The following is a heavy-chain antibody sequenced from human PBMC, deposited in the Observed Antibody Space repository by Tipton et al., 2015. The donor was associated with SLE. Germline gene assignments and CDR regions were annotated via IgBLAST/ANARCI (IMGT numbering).Heavy chain of an antibody. Sequence: TLSLTCTVSGGSIRSRSYYWGSIRPPPGNWPAWFGSFYYRRTTYYNPSLKSRFTISVDTSKNQFSLRLSSVTAADTAVYYCASRPRGIAVAGTNPYFQHWGQGTLVTVSS. CDR1: GGSIRSRSYY. D-gene: IGHD6-19*01. CDR3: ASRPRGIAVAGTNPYFQH. CDR2: FYYRRTT. V-gene: IGHV4-39*07. J-gene: IGHJ1*01.